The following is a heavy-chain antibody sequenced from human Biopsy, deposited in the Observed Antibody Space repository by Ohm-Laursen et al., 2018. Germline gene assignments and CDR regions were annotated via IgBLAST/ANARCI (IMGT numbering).Heavy chain of an antibody. J-gene: IGHJ6*02. CDR1: GGSFSNYA. CDR3: ASQTPRNPNILTGAFHYDMAV. Sequence: SSVKVSCKLSGGSFSNYAVSWVRQAPGQGLEWMGGIVTFFGTVKYAQRFQGRLTITTDRSTDTAYMELSSLTSEDTAVYYCASQTPRNPNILTGAFHYDMAVWGQGTTVTVSS. D-gene: IGHD3-9*01. V-gene: IGHV1-69*05. CDR2: IVTFFGTV.